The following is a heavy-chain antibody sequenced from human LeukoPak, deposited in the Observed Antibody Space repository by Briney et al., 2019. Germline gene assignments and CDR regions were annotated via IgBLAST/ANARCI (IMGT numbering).Heavy chain of an antibody. CDR1: GFTFNTYA. CDR3: AKDLFGPGTYFDY. V-gene: IGHV3-23*01. Sequence: GSLRLSRAASGFTFNTYAMSWVRQAPGKGLEWVSTVSGGGDVTHYADSVKGRFTVSRDNSKSTVYLQMDNLRAEDAAVYYCAKDLFGPGTYFDYWGQGALVTVSS. D-gene: IGHD3-10*01. J-gene: IGHJ4*02. CDR2: VSGGGDVT.